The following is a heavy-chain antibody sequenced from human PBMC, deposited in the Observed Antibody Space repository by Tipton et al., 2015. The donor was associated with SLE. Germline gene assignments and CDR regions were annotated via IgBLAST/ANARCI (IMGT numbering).Heavy chain of an antibody. D-gene: IGHD6-19*01. CDR2: IYYSGST. CDR3: AKEGRYSSGWYGRNWFDP. CDR1: GGSISSYY. Sequence: TLSLTCTVSGGSISSYYWSWIRQPPGKGLEWIGYIYYSGSTNYNPSLKSRVTISVDTSKNQFSLKLSSVTAADTAVYYCAKEGRYSSGWYGRNWFDPWGPGALVTVPS. J-gene: IGHJ5*02. V-gene: IGHV4-59*01.